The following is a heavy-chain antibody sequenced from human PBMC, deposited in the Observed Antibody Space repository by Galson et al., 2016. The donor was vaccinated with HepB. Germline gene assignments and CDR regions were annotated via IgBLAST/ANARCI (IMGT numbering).Heavy chain of an antibody. Sequence: SLRLSCAASGFTFSAYALYWVRQAPGQGLEWVAVISYDGRNEHYADSVKGRFTISRDNSNHTLYLQMRSLRIEDTAVYYCVRGIDPWGQGTLVTVSP. J-gene: IGHJ5*02. CDR3: VRGIDP. V-gene: IGHV3-30*04. CDR2: ISYDGRNE. CDR1: GFTFSAYA.